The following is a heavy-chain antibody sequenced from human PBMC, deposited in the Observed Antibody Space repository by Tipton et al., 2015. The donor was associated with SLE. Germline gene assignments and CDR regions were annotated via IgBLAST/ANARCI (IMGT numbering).Heavy chain of an antibody. V-gene: IGHV4-4*08. D-gene: IGHD6-13*01. J-gene: IGHJ5*02. CDR1: GGSISSYY. CDR3: ARAAAGTNWFDP. Sequence: TLSLTCTVSGGSISSYYWSWIRQPPGKGLEWIGRIYTSGSTNYNPSLKSRVTISVDTSKNQFSLKLSSVTAADTAVYYCARAAAGTNWFDPWCQRTLVTVTS. CDR2: IYTSGST.